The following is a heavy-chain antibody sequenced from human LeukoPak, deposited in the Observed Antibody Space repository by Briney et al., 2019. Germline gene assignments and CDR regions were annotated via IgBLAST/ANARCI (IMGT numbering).Heavy chain of an antibody. CDR3: ANEVVPAAKSFIQSADY. CDR1: GFTFSSYG. D-gene: IGHD2-2*01. Sequence: PGGSLRLSCAASGFTFSSYGMHWVRQAPGTGLEWVAFIRYDGSNKYYADSLKGRFTISRDNSKNTLYLQMNSLRAEDTAVYYCANEVVPAAKSFIQSADYWGQGALVTVSS. CDR2: IRYDGSNK. J-gene: IGHJ4*02. V-gene: IGHV3-30*02.